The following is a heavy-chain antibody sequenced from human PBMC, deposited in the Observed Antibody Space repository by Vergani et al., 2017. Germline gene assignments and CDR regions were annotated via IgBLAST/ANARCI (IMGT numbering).Heavy chain of an antibody. Sequence: QVQLQESGPGLVKSSETLSLTCSVSFDSIRNLYCNWIRQPPGKGLEWIGSIHYSENTNYNPSLKTRVTISVDTSKNQFSLTLTSVTAADTAVYYCARPRIYYGAVSPDYWGQGTLVTVSS. D-gene: IGHD3-10*01. CDR3: ARPRIYYGAVSPDY. J-gene: IGHJ4*02. CDR1: FDSIRNLY. V-gene: IGHV4-59*11. CDR2: IHYSENT.